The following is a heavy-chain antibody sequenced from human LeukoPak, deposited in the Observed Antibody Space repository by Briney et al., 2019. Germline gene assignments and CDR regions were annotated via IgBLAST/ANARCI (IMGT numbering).Heavy chain of an antibody. D-gene: IGHD1-26*01. Sequence: GGSLRLSCAASGFTFSSYTMHWVRQAPGKGLEWVAVISYDGSDKNQADSVKGRFSISRDKAKNTVYLQMNSLRGEDTAVYYCARDLSGSYVFDYWGQGTLVTVSS. CDR1: GFTFSSYT. J-gene: IGHJ4*02. CDR3: ARDLSGSYVFDY. V-gene: IGHV3-30-3*01. CDR2: ISYDGSDK.